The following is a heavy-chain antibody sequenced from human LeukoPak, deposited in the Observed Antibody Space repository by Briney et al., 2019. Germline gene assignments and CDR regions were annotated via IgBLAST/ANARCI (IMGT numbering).Heavy chain of an antibody. J-gene: IGHJ4*02. CDR2: TYYRSKWSN. Sequence: SQTPSLTCAISGDSVSSTNGAWNWIRQSPSRGLEWLGRTYYRSKWSNDYAISVKSRITINPDTSKNQFSLHLSFVTPEDTAVYFCARETDYGGNSAEFDFWGQGTLVTVSS. V-gene: IGHV6-1*01. D-gene: IGHD4-23*01. CDR3: ARETDYGGNSAEFDF. CDR1: GDSVSSTNGA.